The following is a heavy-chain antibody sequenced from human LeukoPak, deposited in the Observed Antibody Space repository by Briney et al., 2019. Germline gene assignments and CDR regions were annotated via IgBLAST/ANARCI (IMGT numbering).Heavy chain of an antibody. J-gene: IGHJ6*04. D-gene: IGHD6-19*01. CDR3: ARGAVAGNGYYYYGMDV. CDR1: GVTFSSYE. CDR2: ISSSGSTI. Sequence: PGGSLRLSCAASGVTFSSYEMNWVRQAPGKGLEWVSYISSSGSTIYYADSVEGRFTISRDNAKNSLYLQMNSLRAEDTAVYYCARGAVAGNGYYYYGMDVWGKGTTVTVSS. V-gene: IGHV3-48*03.